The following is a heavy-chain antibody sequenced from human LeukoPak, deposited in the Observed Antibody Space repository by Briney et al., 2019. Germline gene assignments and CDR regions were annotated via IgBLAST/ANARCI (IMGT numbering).Heavy chain of an antibody. CDR3: ARGLYSFSTFTLDP. CDR1: GYSFSNYW. V-gene: IGHV3-74*01. CDR2: INSDGSRT. J-gene: IGHJ5*02. Sequence: GGSLRLSCAASGYSFSNYWMHWVRQAPGKGLVWVSRINSDGSRTNYADSVKGRFTISRDNAKNTLFLEMNGLGAEDSAVYYCARGLYSFSTFTLDPRGQGTLVTVSS. D-gene: IGHD2-2*01.